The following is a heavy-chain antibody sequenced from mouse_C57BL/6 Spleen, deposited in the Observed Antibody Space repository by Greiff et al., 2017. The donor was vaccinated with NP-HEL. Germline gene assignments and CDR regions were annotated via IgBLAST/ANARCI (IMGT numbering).Heavy chain of an antibody. CDR1: GFSLTSYG. CDR2: IWRGGST. CDR3: AKEWSGFGFAY. D-gene: IGHD1-1*02. J-gene: IGHJ3*01. V-gene: IGHV2-5*01. Sequence: VQLQQSGPGLVQPSQSLSITCTVSGFSLTSYGVHWVRQSPGKGLEWLGVIWRGGSTDYNAAFMSRLSITTDNSKSQVFFNMNSLQADDTAIYYCAKEWSGFGFAYWGQGTLVTVSA.